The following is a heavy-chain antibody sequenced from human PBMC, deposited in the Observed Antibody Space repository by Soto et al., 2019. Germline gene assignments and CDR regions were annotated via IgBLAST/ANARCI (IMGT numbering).Heavy chain of an antibody. D-gene: IGHD3-22*01. J-gene: IGHJ4*02. CDR1: GFTFSSYA. CDR3: AKDRPIYYDSSGYYSFGY. V-gene: IGHV3-23*01. CDR2: ISGSGGST. Sequence: EVQLLESGGGLVQPGGSLRLSCAASGFTFSSYAMSWVRQAPGKGLEWVSIISGSGGSTYYADSVKGRFTISIDNSKNTLDLQMNSLRAEDSAVYYCAKDRPIYYDSSGYYSFGYWGQGTLVTVSS.